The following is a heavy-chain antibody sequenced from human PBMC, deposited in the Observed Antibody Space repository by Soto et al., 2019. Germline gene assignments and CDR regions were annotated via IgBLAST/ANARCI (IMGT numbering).Heavy chain of an antibody. CDR3: ADYDTLTGFDY. D-gene: IGHD3-9*01. J-gene: IGHJ4*02. CDR2: ISGSGGRT. Sequence: QPGGSLRLSCAASGFTFASYAMSWVRQAPGKGLEWVSAISGSGGRTYHADSVKGRFTISRDNSKNTLYMHMNSLGAEDTAVYYCADYDTLTGFDYWGQGTLVTVSS. CDR1: GFTFASYA. V-gene: IGHV3-23*01.